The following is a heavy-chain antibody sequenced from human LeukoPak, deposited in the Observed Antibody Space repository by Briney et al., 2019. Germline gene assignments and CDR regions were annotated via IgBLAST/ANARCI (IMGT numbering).Heavy chain of an antibody. CDR2: IKQDGSEK. CDR1: GFTFDCFG. Sequence: PGGSLRLSCAASGFTFDCFGMSWVRPAPGKGVEWVANIKQDGSEKYYVDSVKGRFTISRDNAKNSLYLQMNSLRAEDTAAYYCARVRRIAVAGTFDYWGQGTLVTVSS. CDR3: ARVRRIAVAGTFDY. D-gene: IGHD6-19*01. V-gene: IGHV3-7*01. J-gene: IGHJ4*02.